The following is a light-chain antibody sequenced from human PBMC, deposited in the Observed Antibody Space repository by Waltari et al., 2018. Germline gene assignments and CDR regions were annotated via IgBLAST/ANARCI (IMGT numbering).Light chain of an antibody. V-gene: IGLV2-23*02. Sequence: QSALTQPASVSGSPGQSITIPCTGTTSDIGSYNLLSWYQQHPGEVPKLIIYEVNKRPSGVSNRFSGSKSGNTASLTISGLQPEDEADYYCCSYGGASLRVFGGGTKVTVL. CDR1: TSDIGSYNL. CDR2: EVN. J-gene: IGLJ3*02. CDR3: CSYGGASLRV.